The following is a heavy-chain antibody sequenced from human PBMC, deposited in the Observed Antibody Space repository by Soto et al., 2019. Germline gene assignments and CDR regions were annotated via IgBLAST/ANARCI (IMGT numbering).Heavy chain of an antibody. CDR1: GGSISSSSYY. CDR2: IYYSGST. V-gene: IGHV4-39*01. D-gene: IGHD3-10*01. CDR3: ARGAYYYGLGSYYYGMDV. Sequence: SETLSLTCTVSGGSISSSSYYWGWIRQPPGKGLEWIGSIYYSGSTYYNPSLKSRVTISVDTSKNQFSLKLSSVTAADTAVYYCARGAYYYGLGSYYYGMDVWVQGTTVTVS. J-gene: IGHJ6*02.